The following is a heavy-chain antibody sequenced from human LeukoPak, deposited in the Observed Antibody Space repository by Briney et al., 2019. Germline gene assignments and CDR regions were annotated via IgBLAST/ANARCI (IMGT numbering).Heavy chain of an antibody. Sequence: PGGSLRLSCAASGFTFSSYAMSWVRQAPGKGLEWVSAISGSGGSTYYADSVKGRFTISRDNSKNTLYLQMNSLRAEDTAVYYCAKDRRGVDTAMARLILFDYWGQGTLVTVSS. D-gene: IGHD5-18*01. CDR2: ISGSGGST. J-gene: IGHJ4*02. V-gene: IGHV3-23*01. CDR3: AKDRRGVDTAMARLILFDY. CDR1: GFTFSSYA.